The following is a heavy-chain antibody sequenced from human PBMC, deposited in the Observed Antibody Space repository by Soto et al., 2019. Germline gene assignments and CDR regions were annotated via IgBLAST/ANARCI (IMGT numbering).Heavy chain of an antibody. CDR3: AKDRRYCSGGSCMVLYYFDY. V-gene: IGHV3-30*18. CDR2: ISYDGSNK. D-gene: IGHD2-15*01. CDR1: GFTLSSYG. Sequence: GGSLRLSCAASGFTLSSYGMHWVRQAPGKGLEWVAVISYDGSNKYYADSVKGRFTISRDNSKNTLYLQMNSLRAEDTAVYYCAKDRRYCSGGSCMVLYYFDYWGQGTLVTVSS. J-gene: IGHJ4*02.